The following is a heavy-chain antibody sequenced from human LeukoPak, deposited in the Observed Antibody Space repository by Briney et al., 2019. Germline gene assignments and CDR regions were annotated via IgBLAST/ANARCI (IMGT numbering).Heavy chain of an antibody. Sequence: SETLSLTCAVSGYSISSGYYWGWIRQPPGKGLEWIGSIYHSGSTYYSPSLKSRVTISVDTSKNQFSLKLSSVTAADTAVYYCARQWGYYYGSGSYYQGGAFDIWGQGTMVTVSS. CDR1: GYSISSGYY. D-gene: IGHD3-10*01. J-gene: IGHJ3*02. CDR3: ARQWGYYYGSGSYYQGGAFDI. CDR2: IYHSGST. V-gene: IGHV4-38-2*01.